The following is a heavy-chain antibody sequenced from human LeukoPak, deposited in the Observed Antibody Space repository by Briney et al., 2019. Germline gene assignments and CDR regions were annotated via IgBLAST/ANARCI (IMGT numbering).Heavy chain of an antibody. J-gene: IGHJ4*02. CDR2: IYHSGST. Sequence: SETLSLTCAVSGGSISSSNWWSWVRQPPGTGLEWIGEIYHSGSTNYNPSLKSRVTISVDKSKNQFSLKLSSVTAADTAVYYCASNFDSSGYTLYWGQGTLVTVSS. D-gene: IGHD3-22*01. V-gene: IGHV4-4*02. CDR1: GGSISSSNW. CDR3: ASNFDSSGYTLY.